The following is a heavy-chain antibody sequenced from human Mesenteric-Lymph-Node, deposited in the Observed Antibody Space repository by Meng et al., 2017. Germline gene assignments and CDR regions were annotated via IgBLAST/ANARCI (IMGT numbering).Heavy chain of an antibody. CDR2: VSYDRARE. V-gene: IGHV3-30*01. CDR3: ARNDAATTMTLDY. Sequence: QGQLVESGGGVVQPGRSLGLSFAASGFTFNSYAMHWVRQAPGKGLEWVALVSYDRAREFYADSVKGRFTISRDNSKNTVNLQMNSLRPEDTAVYYCARNDAATTMTLDYWGEGTLVTVSS. CDR1: GFTFNSYA. D-gene: IGHD4-17*01. J-gene: IGHJ4*02.